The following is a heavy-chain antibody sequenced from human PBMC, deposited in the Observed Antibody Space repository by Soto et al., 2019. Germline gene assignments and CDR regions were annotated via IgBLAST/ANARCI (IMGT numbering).Heavy chain of an antibody. CDR2: IIPIFGTA. V-gene: IGHV1-69*13. Sequence: SVKVSCKASGGTFSSYAINWVRQAPGQGLEWMGGIIPIFGTANYAQKFQGRVTITADESTSTAYMELSSLRSEDTAVYYCARGEGYSYGHPYYYYGMDVWGQGTTVTVSS. D-gene: IGHD5-18*01. CDR1: GGTFSSYA. J-gene: IGHJ6*02. CDR3: ARGEGYSYGHPYYYYGMDV.